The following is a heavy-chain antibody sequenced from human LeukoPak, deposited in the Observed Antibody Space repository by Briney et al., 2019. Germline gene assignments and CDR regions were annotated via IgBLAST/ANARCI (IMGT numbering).Heavy chain of an antibody. CDR2: VSTGSNYI. D-gene: IGHD6-13*01. CDR3: ARGPLYSSSWYNWFDP. CDR1: GFTFSSYS. Sequence: GGSLRLSCTASGFTFSSYSLNWVRQAPGKGLEWVSSVSTGSNYIYYADSVKGRFTISRDNDKNSLYLQMNSLRAEDTAVYYCARGPLYSSSWYNWFDPWGQGTLVTVSS. V-gene: IGHV3-21*01. J-gene: IGHJ5*02.